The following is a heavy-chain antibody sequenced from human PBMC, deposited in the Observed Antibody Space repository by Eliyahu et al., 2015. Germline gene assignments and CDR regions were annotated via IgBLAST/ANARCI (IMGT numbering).Heavy chain of an antibody. CDR1: GXSISSGGYY. V-gene: IGHV4-31*03. CDR2: IYYSGST. Sequence: QVQLQESGPGLVKPSQTLSLTXPXSGXSISSGGYYWSWIRQPPGKGLEWIGYIYYSGSTYYNPSLKSRVTISVDTSKNQFSLKLSSVTAADTAVYYCARNYGSGSYLDYWGQGTLVTVSS. J-gene: IGHJ4*02. CDR3: ARNYGSGSYLDY. D-gene: IGHD3-10*01.